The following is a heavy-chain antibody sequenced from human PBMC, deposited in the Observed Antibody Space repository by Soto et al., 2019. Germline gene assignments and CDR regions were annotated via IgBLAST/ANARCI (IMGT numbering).Heavy chain of an antibody. CDR3: ARESGSGSYYPFDH. CDR1: GYTFPNYA. Sequence: ASVKVSCKASGYTFPNYAIHWVRQAPGQGLEWMGWVSSYDGNTNYAQNLQGRVTMATDTSTNTAYMELRSLKSDDTAVYYCARESGSGSYYPFDHWGQGTLVTVSS. CDR2: VSSYDGNT. V-gene: IGHV1-18*01. D-gene: IGHD3-10*01. J-gene: IGHJ4*02.